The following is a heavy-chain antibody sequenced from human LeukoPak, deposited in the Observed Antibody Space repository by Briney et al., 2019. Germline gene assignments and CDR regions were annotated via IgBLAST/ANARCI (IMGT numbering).Heavy chain of an antibody. CDR3: ATAGITMVRGVTNWFDP. D-gene: IGHD3-10*01. Sequence: GASVKVSCKVSGYTLTELSMHWVRQAPGKGLEWMGGFDPEDGETIYAQKFQGRVTMTEDTSTDTAYMELSSLRSEDTAVYYCATAGITMVRGVTNWFDPWGQGTLVTVSS. V-gene: IGHV1-24*01. J-gene: IGHJ5*02. CDR2: FDPEDGET. CDR1: GYTLTELS.